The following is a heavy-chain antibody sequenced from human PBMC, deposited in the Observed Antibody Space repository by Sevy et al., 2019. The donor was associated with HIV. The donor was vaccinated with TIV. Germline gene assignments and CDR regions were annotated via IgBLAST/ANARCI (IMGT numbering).Heavy chain of an antibody. CDR3: AGRRHCSSTSCHHAFDF. J-gene: IGHJ3*01. Sequence: ASVKVSCKASGYTFTSYGISWVRQAPGQELEWMGWISAYNGNTNYAQKLQGRVTMTTDTSTSTAYMELRSLGSDDTAVYYCAGRRHCSSTSCHHAFDFWGQGTMVTVSS. CDR2: ISAYNGNT. D-gene: IGHD2-2*01. V-gene: IGHV1-18*04. CDR1: GYTFTSYG.